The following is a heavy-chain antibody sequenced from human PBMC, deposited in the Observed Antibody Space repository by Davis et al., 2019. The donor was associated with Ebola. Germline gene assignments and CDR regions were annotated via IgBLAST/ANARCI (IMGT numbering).Heavy chain of an antibody. J-gene: IGHJ4*02. Sequence: ASVKVSCKASGYTFNSHGISWVRQAPGQGLEWMAWISAYNGHTNYAQKFQGRLTLTTDTSTSTVYMELRSLTSDDTAEYYCARTRGEQSMDSFDFWGQGTLITVSS. CDR1: GYTFNSHG. V-gene: IGHV1-18*01. D-gene: IGHD3-10*01. CDR3: ARTRGEQSMDSFDF. CDR2: ISAYNGHT.